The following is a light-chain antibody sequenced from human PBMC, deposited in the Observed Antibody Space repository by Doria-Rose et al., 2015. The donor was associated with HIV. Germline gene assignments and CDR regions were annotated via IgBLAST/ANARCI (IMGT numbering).Light chain of an antibody. CDR3: QQYYDTPS. CDR1: QSLLYTSKNY. Sequence: DIRLTQSPESLGMSLGERATLNCKSNQSLLYTSKNYLAWYQQKPGQPPTLLIYWASTRQSGVPARFSGSGSGTDFTLAISSLEAEDVAVCYCQQYYDTPSFGPGTTVDIK. V-gene: IGKV4-1*01. J-gene: IGKJ3*01. CDR2: WAS.